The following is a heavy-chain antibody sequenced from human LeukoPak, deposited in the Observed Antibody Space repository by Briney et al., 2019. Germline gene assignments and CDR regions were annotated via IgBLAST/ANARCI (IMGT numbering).Heavy chain of an antibody. Sequence: GGSLRLSCAASGFTFSSYAMSWVRQAPGKGLEWVSAISGSGGSTYYADSVKGRFTISRDNSKNTLHLQMNSLRAEDTAVYYCAKGSRDSSGWYRDYWGQGTLVTVSS. D-gene: IGHD6-19*01. J-gene: IGHJ4*02. CDR1: GFTFSSYA. CDR3: AKGSRDSSGWYRDY. V-gene: IGHV3-23*01. CDR2: ISGSGGST.